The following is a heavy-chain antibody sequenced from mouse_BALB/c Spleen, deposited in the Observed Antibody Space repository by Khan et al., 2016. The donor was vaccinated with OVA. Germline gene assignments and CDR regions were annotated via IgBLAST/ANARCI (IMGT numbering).Heavy chain of an antibody. V-gene: IGHV3-2*02. CDR3: ARSVTITTVVATDFDY. J-gene: IGHJ2*01. D-gene: IGHD1-1*01. CDR2: ISYSGRT. Sequence: EVQLQESGPGLVKPSQSLSLTCTVTGYSITSDYAWNWIRQFPGNKLEWMGYISYSGRTSYNPSLKSRISITRDTSKNQFFLHLNPVTTEVTAAYYCARSVTITTVVATDFDYWGQGTTLTVSS. CDR1: GYSITSDYA.